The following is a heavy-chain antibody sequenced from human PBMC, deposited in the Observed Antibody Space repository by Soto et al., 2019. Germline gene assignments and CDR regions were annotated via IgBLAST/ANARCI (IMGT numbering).Heavy chain of an antibody. Sequence: GGSLRLSCEASGFTFSGSAMHWVRQASGKGLEWVGRIRTKANNYATAYAESVRDRFTISRDDSKNMAYLQMNSLKTEDTAVYFCTRDGSGPAVDFDYWGQGTLVTVSS. D-gene: IGHD6-19*01. J-gene: IGHJ4*02. CDR3: TRDGSGPAVDFDY. CDR2: IRTKANNYAT. CDR1: GFTFSGSA. V-gene: IGHV3-73*01.